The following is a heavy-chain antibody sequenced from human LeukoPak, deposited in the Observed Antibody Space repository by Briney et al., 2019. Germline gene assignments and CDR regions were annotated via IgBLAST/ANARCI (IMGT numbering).Heavy chain of an antibody. V-gene: IGHV3-21*01. CDR3: ARYTSNVVGKRHYIDH. CDR2: ISGSSSYI. CDR1: GFTFSSYS. Sequence: PGRSLRLSCAASGFTFSSYSMNWVRQAPGKGLEWVSSISGSSSYIYYADSVKGRFTISRDNAKNSLYLQMNSLRAEDTAVFYCARYTSNVVGKRHYIDHWGQGTLVTVSS. J-gene: IGHJ4*02. D-gene: IGHD1-26*01.